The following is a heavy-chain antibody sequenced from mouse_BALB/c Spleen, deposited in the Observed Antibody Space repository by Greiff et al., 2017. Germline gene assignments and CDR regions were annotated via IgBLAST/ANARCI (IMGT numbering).Heavy chain of an antibody. J-gene: IGHJ4*01. V-gene: IGHV7-1*02. D-gene: IGHD1-1*01. CDR2: RRNKANDYTT. CDR3: ARDAEYYGSSRSYYAMDY. Sequence: EVKLVESGGGLVQPGGSLRLSCATSGFTFSDFYMEWVRQPPGKSLEWIAARRNKANDYTTEYSASVKGRFIVSRDTSQSILYLQMNALRAEDTAIYYCARDAEYYGSSRSYYAMDYWGQGTSVTVSS. CDR1: GFTFSDFY.